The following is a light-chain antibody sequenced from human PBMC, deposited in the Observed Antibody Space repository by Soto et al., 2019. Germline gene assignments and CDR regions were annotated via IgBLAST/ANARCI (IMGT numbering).Light chain of an antibody. J-gene: IGKJ2*01. V-gene: IGKV3-15*01. CDR2: AAS. CDR1: QSGSSN. CDR3: QHYNNRPFT. Sequence: ELVMTQSPATLSVSPRETATLSCRASQSGSSNLAWYQQKPGQAPTLLIYAASARATGIPVRVSGSRSGTEFTLTISSLQSEDFAVYSCQHYNNRPFTFGQGTKREIK.